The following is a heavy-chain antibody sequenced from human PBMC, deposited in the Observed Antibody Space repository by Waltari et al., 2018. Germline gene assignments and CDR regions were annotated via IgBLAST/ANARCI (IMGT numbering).Heavy chain of an antibody. V-gene: IGHV3-48*04. CDR3: ARLGVSHFDY. Sequence: EILVVESGGDLVQAGRSLKLSCAASGCTVSSYSMTWVRQAPGKGLEWVSYISATSSSIYYSDSVKGRFTISRDNAQNSLYLQMNSLRAEDTALYYCARLGVSHFDYWGQGTLVTVSS. CDR2: ISATSSSI. CDR1: GCTVSSYS. J-gene: IGHJ4*02. D-gene: IGHD1-26*01.